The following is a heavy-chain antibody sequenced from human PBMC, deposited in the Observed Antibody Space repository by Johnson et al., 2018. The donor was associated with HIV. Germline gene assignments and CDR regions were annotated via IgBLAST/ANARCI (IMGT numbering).Heavy chain of an antibody. V-gene: IGHV3-23*04. CDR3: AKDRIRSTAPDTFDV. CDR2: ISGSGDSA. Sequence: VQLVESGGGLVQPGGSLRLSCAASGFTFSSYAMSWVRQAPGKGLEWVSAISGSGDSAYSADSVKGRFTISRDNSKNTLYLQMDSLRAVYTAVFYCAKDRIRSTAPDTFDVWGQGTMVTVSS. CDR1: GFTFSSYA. D-gene: IGHD5-18*01. J-gene: IGHJ3*01.